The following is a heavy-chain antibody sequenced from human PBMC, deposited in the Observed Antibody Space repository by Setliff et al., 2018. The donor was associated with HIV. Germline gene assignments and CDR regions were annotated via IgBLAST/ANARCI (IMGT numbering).Heavy chain of an antibody. V-gene: IGHV1-2*04. CDR3: ARGGVLRYFDWLHQGHRDYFDY. D-gene: IGHD3-9*01. CDR2: INPNSGGT. J-gene: IGHJ4*02. Sequence: ASVKVSCKSSGYTFTGSFMHWVRQAPGKGLEWMGWINPNSGGTNYAQKFQGWVTMTRDTSISTAYMELSRLRSDDTAVYYCARGGVLRYFDWLHQGHRDYFDYWGQGTLVTVSS. CDR1: GYTFTGSF.